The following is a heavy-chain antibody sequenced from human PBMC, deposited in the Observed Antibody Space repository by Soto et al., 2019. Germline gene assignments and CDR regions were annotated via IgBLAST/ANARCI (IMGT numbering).Heavy chain of an antibody. CDR2: IYYSGST. CDR1: GGSISSYY. CDR3: YGRYGDYFAY. Sequence: SETLSLTCTVSGGSISSYYWSWILHPPGKGLEWIGYIYYSGSTNYNPSLKSRVTISVDTSKNQFSLKLSSVTAADTAVYYCYGRYGDYFAYRAQGTLVPVSA. J-gene: IGHJ4*02. V-gene: IGHV4-59*08. D-gene: IGHD4-17*01.